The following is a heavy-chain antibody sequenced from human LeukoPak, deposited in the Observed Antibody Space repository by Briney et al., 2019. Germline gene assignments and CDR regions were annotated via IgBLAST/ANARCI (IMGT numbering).Heavy chain of an antibody. V-gene: IGHV3-23*01. Sequence: GRSLRLSCAASGFTFSSYAMTWVRQAPGKGLEWVSRITGGDGTTNYADSVKGRFTISRDNSKNTLYLQMNSLRAEDTAVYYCARVFRYAQGFPFDYWGQGTLVTVSS. CDR2: ITGGDGTT. J-gene: IGHJ4*02. CDR1: GFTFSSYA. D-gene: IGHD2-2*01. CDR3: ARVFRYAQGFPFDY.